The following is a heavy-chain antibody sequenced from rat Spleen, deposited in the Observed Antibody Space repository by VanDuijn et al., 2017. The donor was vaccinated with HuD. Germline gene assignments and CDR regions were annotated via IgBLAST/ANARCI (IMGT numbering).Heavy chain of an antibody. V-gene: IGHV5-25*01. CDR3: ARRTYYGDF. J-gene: IGHJ1*01. Sequence: EVQLVESGGGLVQPGRSMKLSCAASGFTFSNYYMAWVRQAPTKGLEWVASISPSGGSTYYRDSMKGRFTISRDNAKSTLYLQMDSLRSEDTATYYCARRTYYGDFWGPGTMVTVSS. CDR1: GFTFSNYY. CDR2: ISPSGGST. D-gene: IGHD1-9*01.